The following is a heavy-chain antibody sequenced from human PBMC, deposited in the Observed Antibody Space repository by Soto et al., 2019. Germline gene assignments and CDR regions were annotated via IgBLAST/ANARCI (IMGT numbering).Heavy chain of an antibody. CDR3: ARVRIAATRGYLDY. J-gene: IGHJ4*02. CDR2: ISSNGGGT. Sequence: GGSLRLSCAASGFTFSSYAMHWVRQAPGKGLEYVSAISSNGGGTYYANSVKGRFTISRDNSKNTLYLQMGSLRADDMAVYYCARVRIAATRGYLDYWGQGTLVTVSS. CDR1: GFTFSSYA. D-gene: IGHD6-13*01. V-gene: IGHV3-64*01.